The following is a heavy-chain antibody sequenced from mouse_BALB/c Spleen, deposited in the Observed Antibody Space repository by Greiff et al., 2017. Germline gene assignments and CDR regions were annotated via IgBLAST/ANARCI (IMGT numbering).Heavy chain of an antibody. CDR1: GFTFSSFG. V-gene: IGHV5-17*02. Sequence: EVQGVESGGGLVQPGGSRKLSCAASGFTFSSFGMHWVRQAPEKGLEWVAYISSGSSTIYYADTVKGRFTISRDNPKNTLFLQMTSLRSEDTAMYYCAREGIYYDYDIYAMDYWGQGTSVTVSS. CDR3: AREGIYYDYDIYAMDY. D-gene: IGHD2-4*01. J-gene: IGHJ4*01. CDR2: ISSGSSTI.